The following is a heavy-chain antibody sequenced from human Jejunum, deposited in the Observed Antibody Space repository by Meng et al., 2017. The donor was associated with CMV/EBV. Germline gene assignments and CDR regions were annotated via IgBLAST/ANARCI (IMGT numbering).Heavy chain of an antibody. CDR1: GFTFDDYA. J-gene: IGHJ6*02. V-gene: IGHV3-9*01. Sequence: SGFTFDDYAMHGVRHPPGKGLGWVSGISLDSGSIGYAASVNGRFTISRDNSKNTLYLQMNSLRVEHTAVYYCARDIYEVVVAGLDVWGQGTTVTVSS. CDR2: ISLDSGSI. D-gene: IGHD2-15*01. CDR3: ARDIYEVVVAGLDV.